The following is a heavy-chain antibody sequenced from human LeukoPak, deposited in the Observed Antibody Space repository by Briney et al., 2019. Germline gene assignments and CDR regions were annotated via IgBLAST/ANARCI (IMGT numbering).Heavy chain of an antibody. CDR1: GFTFSNAW. V-gene: IGHV3-15*01. CDR3: TTDLFFGDLPNSVAESS. Sequence: GGSLRLSCAASGFTFSNAWMSWVRQAPGKGLEWVGRIKSKTDGGTTDYAAPVKGRFTISRDDSKNTLYLQMNSLKTEDTAVYYCTTDLFFGDLPNSVAESSWGQGTLVTVSS. D-gene: IGHD3-10*01. CDR2: IKSKTDGGTT. J-gene: IGHJ5*02.